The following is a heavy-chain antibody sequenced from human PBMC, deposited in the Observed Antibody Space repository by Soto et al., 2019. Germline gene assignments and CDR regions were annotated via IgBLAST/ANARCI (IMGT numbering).Heavy chain of an antibody. CDR3: ARDRGYGTPFDY. Sequence: GGSLRLSCAASGLTFITYWIHWVRQAPGKGPVWVSRINNDGSSTMYADSVKGRFTISRDNAKNTLYLQMNSLRAEDTAVYYCARDRGYGTPFDYWGQGTLVTVSS. J-gene: IGHJ4*02. CDR2: INNDGSST. V-gene: IGHV3-74*03. D-gene: IGHD5-12*01. CDR1: GLTFITYW.